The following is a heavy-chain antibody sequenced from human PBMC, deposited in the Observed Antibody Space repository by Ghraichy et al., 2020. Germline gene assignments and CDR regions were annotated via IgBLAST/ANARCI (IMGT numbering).Heavy chain of an antibody. Sequence: GGSLRLSCAASGFTFSSYSMNWVRQAPGKGLEWVSSISISSSYIYYADSVKGRFTISRDNAKNSLYLQMNSLRAEDTAVYYCARDRGGWYMHFDYWGQGTLVTVSS. J-gene: IGHJ4*02. CDR1: GFTFSSYS. CDR3: ARDRGGWYMHFDY. V-gene: IGHV3-21*01. CDR2: ISISSSYI. D-gene: IGHD6-19*01.